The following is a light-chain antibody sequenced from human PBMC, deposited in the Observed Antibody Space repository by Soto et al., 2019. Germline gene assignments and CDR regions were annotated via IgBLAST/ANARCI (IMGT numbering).Light chain of an antibody. V-gene: IGKV1-39*01. CDR1: QSISSY. CDR2: AAS. J-gene: IGKJ4*01. CDR3: QQSYSTLSVT. Sequence: DIQMTQSPSSLSASVGDRVTITCRASQSISSYLNWYQQKPGKAPKLLIYAASSLQSGVPSRFSGGGSGTDFTLTISSLQPEDFATYYCQQSYSTLSVTFGGGTKVEIK.